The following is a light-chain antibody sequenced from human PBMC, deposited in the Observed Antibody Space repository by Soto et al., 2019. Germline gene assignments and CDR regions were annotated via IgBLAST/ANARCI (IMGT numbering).Light chain of an antibody. CDR2: GAF. J-gene: IGKJ5*01. CDR3: QQYDNWPKT. V-gene: IGKV3-20*01. CDR1: QRVGGNS. Sequence: EIVLTQSPATLSLSPGKRATLSCRANQRVGGNSLAWYQQKPGQAPRLLIYGAFTRATGIPDRFSGSGSGTDFTLTISRLEPEDFAVYYCQQYDNWPKTFGQGTRLEIK.